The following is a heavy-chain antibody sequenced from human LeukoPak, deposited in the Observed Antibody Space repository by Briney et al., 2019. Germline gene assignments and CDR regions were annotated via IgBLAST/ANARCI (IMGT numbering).Heavy chain of an antibody. CDR1: GFTFSSYS. CDR2: ISSSGSYI. Sequence: GGSLRLSCAASGFTFSSYSMNRVRQAPGKGLEWVSSISSSGSYIYYADSVKGRFTISRDNAKNSLYLQMNSLRAEDTAVNYCARVDVGYNYGFDYWGQGTLVTVSS. V-gene: IGHV3-21*01. J-gene: IGHJ4*02. D-gene: IGHD5-18*01. CDR3: ARVDVGYNYGFDY.